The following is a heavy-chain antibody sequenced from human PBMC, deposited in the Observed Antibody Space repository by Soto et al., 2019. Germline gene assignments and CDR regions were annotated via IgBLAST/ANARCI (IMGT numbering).Heavy chain of an antibody. CDR3: ARDRPYCSGGSCPLFDY. CDR1: GYTFTSYG. V-gene: IGHV1-18*01. Sequence: ASVKVSCKASGYTFTSYGISWVRQAPGQGLEWMGWISAYNGNTNYAQKLQGRVTMTTDTSTSTAYMELRSLRSDDTAVYYCARDRPYCSGGSCPLFDYWGQGTLVTVSS. CDR2: ISAYNGNT. J-gene: IGHJ4*02. D-gene: IGHD2-15*01.